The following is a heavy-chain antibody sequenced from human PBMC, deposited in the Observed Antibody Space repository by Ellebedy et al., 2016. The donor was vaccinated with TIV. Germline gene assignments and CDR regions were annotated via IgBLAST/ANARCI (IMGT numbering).Heavy chain of an antibody. CDR3: ASGRDGFATDY. Sequence: ASVKVSCXASGYTFTSYDINWVRQATGQGLEWMGWMNPNSGNTGYAQKFQGRITMTRDTSISTAYMELSRLRSDDTAVYYCASGRDGFATDYWGQGTLVTVSS. CDR1: GYTFTSYD. V-gene: IGHV1-8*01. J-gene: IGHJ4*02. CDR2: MNPNSGNT. D-gene: IGHD5-24*01.